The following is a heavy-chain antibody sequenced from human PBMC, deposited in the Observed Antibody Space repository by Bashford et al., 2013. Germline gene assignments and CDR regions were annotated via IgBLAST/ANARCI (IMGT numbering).Heavy chain of an antibody. CDR2: IIPIFGTA. V-gene: IGHV1-69*13. J-gene: IGHJ6*02. Sequence: SVKVSCKASGGTFSSYAISWVRQAPGQGLEWMGGIIPIFGTANYAQKFQGRVTITADESTSTAYMELSSMRSEDTAVYYCARDLESAGTSPDYYYYGMDVWGQGTTVTVSS. D-gene: IGHD1-7*01. CDR3: ARDLESAGTSPDYYYYGMDV. CDR1: GGTFSSYA.